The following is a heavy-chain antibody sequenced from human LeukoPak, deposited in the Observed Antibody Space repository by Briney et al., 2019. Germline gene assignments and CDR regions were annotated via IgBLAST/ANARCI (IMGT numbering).Heavy chain of an antibody. V-gene: IGHV4-39*07. D-gene: IGHD3-22*01. CDR1: GDSISSSSFY. J-gene: IGHJ5*02. CDR3: ARASDYYDSSGPAGFDP. CDR2: IYYSGST. Sequence: SETLSLTCTVSGDSISSSSFYCGWIRQPPGKGLEWIGSIYYSGSTYYNPSLKSRVTISVDTSKNQFSLKLSSVTAADTAVYYCARASDYYDSSGPAGFDPWGQGTLVTVSS.